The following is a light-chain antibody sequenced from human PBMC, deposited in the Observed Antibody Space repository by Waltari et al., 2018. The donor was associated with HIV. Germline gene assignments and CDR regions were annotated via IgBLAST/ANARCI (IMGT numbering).Light chain of an antibody. CDR3: QSADNSGCWV. J-gene: IGLJ3*02. CDR1: ALPKPY. Sequence: SYELTQQPSVSVSPGQTARITCSGDALPKPYTFWYQQKPGQAPVLVIYKDSERPSGIPERFSASTSGTTVTLTIIGVQAEDEADYYCQSADNSGCWVFGGGTKLTVL. V-gene: IGLV3-25*03. CDR2: KDS.